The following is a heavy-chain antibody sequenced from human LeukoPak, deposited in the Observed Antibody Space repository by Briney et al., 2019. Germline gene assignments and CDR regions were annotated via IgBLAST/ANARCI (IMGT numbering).Heavy chain of an antibody. D-gene: IGHD2/OR15-2a*01. J-gene: IGHJ4*02. V-gene: IGHV3-15*01. CDR3: ATEGDSTGYTPFDY. CDR2: IKSRVDGGTT. CDR1: GFTFGNAW. Sequence: GGSLRLSCVGPGFTFGNAWLSWVRQAPGKGLEWVGRIKSRVDGGTTQYAAPVKGRFSISRDDLKDTFYLQMDSLETGDTAAYHCATEGDSTGYTPFDYWGQGALVTVSS.